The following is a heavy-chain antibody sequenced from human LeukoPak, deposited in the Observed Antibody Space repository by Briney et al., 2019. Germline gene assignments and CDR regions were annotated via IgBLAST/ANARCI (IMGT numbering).Heavy chain of an antibody. CDR2: VSWNSGSI. D-gene: IGHD3-10*01. V-gene: IGHV3-9*01. J-gene: IGHJ4*02. CDR1: GYTFDVYA. CDR3: ARDRSYGSGNHFDY. Sequence: GRSLRLSRAASGYTFDVYAMHCVPQAPGKGLECVSGVSWNSGSIGYAESVRGRFTISRGNPKNSLYLPMNSVRAEDTAFYYCARDRSYGSGNHFDYCGQGTLVTVSS.